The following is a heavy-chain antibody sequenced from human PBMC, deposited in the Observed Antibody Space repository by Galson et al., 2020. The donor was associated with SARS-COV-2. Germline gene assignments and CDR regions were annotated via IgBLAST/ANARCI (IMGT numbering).Heavy chain of an antibody. D-gene: IGHD3-10*01. CDR1: GFTFSSYG. CDR3: SKEDYGSGTLYMDV. CDR2: ISYDGSNK. V-gene: IGHV3-30*18. Sequence: GGSLRLSCAASGFTFSSYGMHWVRQAPGKGLEWVAVISYDGSNKYYADSVKGRFTISRDNSKNTLYLQMNSLRAEDTAVYYCSKEDYGSGTLYMDVWGKGTTVTISS. J-gene: IGHJ6*03.